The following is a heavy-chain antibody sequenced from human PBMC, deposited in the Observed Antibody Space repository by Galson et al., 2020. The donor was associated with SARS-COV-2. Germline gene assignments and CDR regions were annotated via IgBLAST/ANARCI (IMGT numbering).Heavy chain of an antibody. CDR3: ARQRRIAAPDTSYLYGRDV. V-gene: IGHV4-59*01. CDR2: IYYSGST. CDR1: GGSISDYF. Sequence: ASETLSLTCTVSGGSISDYFWSWIQLPPGKGLEWIGYIYYSGSTNYNPSLKSRVTILVDTSKNQFSLKLSSVTAADTAVYYCARQRRIAAPDTSYLYGRDVWGQGTTVTVSS. D-gene: IGHD6-13*01. J-gene: IGHJ6*02.